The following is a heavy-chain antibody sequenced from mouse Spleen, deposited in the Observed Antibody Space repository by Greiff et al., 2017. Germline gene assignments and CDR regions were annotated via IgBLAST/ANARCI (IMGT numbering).Heavy chain of an antibody. D-gene: IGHD2-3*01. Sequence: QVQLKQSGPELVKPGASVKLSCKASGYTFTSYDINWVKQRPGQGLEWIGWIYPRDGSTKYNEKFKGKATLTVDTSSSTAYMELHSLTSEDSAVYFCARSDGPAWFAYWGQGTLVTVSA. J-gene: IGHJ3*01. V-gene: IGHV1-85*01. CDR2: IYPRDGST. CDR3: ARSDGPAWFAY. CDR1: GYTFTSYD.